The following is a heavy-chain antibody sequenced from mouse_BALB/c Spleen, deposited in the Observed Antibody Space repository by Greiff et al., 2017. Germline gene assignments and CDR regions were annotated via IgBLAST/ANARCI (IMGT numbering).Heavy chain of an antibody. CDR1: GYSFTGYF. CDR2: INPYNGDT. J-gene: IGHJ4*01. D-gene: IGHD2-4*01. Sequence: EVKLVESGPELVKPGASVKISCKASGYSFTGYFMNWVKQSHGKSLEWIGRINPYNGDTFYNQKFKGKATLTVDKSSSTAHMELLSLTSEDSAVYYCGRRRGLYYDYDVRYAMDYWGQGTSVTVSS. V-gene: IGHV1-37*01. CDR3: GRRRGLYYDYDVRYAMDY.